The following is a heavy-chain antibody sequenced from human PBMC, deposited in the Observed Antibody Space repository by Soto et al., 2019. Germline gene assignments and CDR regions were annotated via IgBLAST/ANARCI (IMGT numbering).Heavy chain of an antibody. CDR1: GYTFTTYY. CDR3: ARGDIAAAGTFCY. CDR2: INAGNGNT. V-gene: IGHV1-3*01. J-gene: IGHJ4*02. D-gene: IGHD6-13*01. Sequence: ASVKVSCKASGYTFTTYYIHWVRQAPGQRLEWMGWINAGNGNTKYSQKFQGRVTITRDTSASTAYMELSSLRSEDTAVYYCARGDIAAAGTFCYWGQGTLV.